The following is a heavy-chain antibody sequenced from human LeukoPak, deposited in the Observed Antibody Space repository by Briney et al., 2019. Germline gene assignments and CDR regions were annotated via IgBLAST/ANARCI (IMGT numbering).Heavy chain of an antibody. CDR1: GGTFSSYA. CDR3: ARSQIYYYYMDV. CDR2: IIPIFGTA. V-gene: IGHV1-69*05. Sequence: ASVKVSCKASGGTFSSYAISWVRQAPGQGLEWMGGIIPIFGTANYAQKFQGRVTITTDESTSTAYMELSSLRSEDTAVYYCARSQIYYYYMDVWGKGTTVTVSS. J-gene: IGHJ6*03.